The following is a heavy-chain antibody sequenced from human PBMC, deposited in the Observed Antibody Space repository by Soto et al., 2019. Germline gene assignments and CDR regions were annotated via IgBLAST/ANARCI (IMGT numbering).Heavy chain of an antibody. Sequence: SETLSLTCTVSGGSISSSSYYWGWIRQPPGKGLEWIGSIYYSGSTYYNPSLKSRVTISVDTSKNQFSLKLSSVTAADTAVYHCARQGDFWSGYDFWWFDPWGQGTLVTVSS. J-gene: IGHJ5*02. CDR3: ARQGDFWSGYDFWWFDP. CDR1: GGSISSSSYY. CDR2: IYYSGST. V-gene: IGHV4-39*01. D-gene: IGHD3-3*01.